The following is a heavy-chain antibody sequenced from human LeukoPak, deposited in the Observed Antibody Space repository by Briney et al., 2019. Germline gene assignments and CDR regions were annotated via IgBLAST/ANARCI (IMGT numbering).Heavy chain of an antibody. J-gene: IGHJ3*02. CDR1: GGSISSYY. Sequence: SETLSLTCTVSGGSISSYYWSWIRQPPGKGLEWIGYIYYSGSTSYNPSLKSRVTISVDTSKNQFSLKLSSVTAADTAVYYCARHGYYDILTGYYDAFDIWGQGTMVTVSS. D-gene: IGHD3-9*01. CDR3: ARHGYYDILTGYYDAFDI. V-gene: IGHV4-59*08. CDR2: IYYSGST.